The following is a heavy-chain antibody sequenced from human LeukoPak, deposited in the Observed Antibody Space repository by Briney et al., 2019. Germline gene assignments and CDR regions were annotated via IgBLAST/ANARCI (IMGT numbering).Heavy chain of an antibody. CDR1: GFTFSSYG. Sequence: PGGSLRLSCAASGFTFSSYGMHWVRQAPGKGLEWVAFIRYDGSNKYYADSVKGRFTISRDNSKSTLYLQMNSLRAEDTAVYYCAKGVSSWYDYFDYWGQGTLVTVSS. V-gene: IGHV3-30*02. CDR3: AKGVSSWYDYFDY. CDR2: IRYDGSNK. D-gene: IGHD6-13*01. J-gene: IGHJ4*02.